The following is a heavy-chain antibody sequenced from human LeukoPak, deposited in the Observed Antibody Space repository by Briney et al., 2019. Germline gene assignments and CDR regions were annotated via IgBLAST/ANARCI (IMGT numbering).Heavy chain of an antibody. V-gene: IGHV1-69*04. CDR3: ARGNGRGRNWFDP. Sequence: SVKVSCKASGGTFSSYAISWVRQAPGQGLEWMGRIIPILGIANYAQKFQGRVTITADKSTSTAYMELSSLRSEDTAVYYCARGNGRGRNWFDPWGQGTLVTVSS. CDR2: IIPILGIA. D-gene: IGHD3-10*01. J-gene: IGHJ5*02. CDR1: GGTFSSYA.